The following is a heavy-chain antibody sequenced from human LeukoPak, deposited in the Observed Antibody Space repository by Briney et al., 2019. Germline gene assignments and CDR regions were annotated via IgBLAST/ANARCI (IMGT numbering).Heavy chain of an antibody. J-gene: IGHJ4*02. Sequence: SETLSLTCAVSGGSFSGYYWSWIRQPPGKGLEWIGEINHSGSTNYNPSLKSRVTISVDTSKNQFSLKLSSVTAADTAVYYCATAGGYYDSAGDYWGQGTLVTVSS. D-gene: IGHD3-22*01. V-gene: IGHV4-34*01. CDR3: ATAGGYYDSAGDY. CDR2: INHSGST. CDR1: GGSFSGYY.